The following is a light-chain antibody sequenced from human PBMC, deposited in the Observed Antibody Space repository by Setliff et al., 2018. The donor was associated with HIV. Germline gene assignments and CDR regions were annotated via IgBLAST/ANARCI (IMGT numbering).Light chain of an antibody. J-gene: IGLJ1*01. Sequence: SVLTQPASVSRSPGQSITISCTGTSSDIGDYKYVSWYQQHPGKAPKLIIYDVTNRPSGVSNRFSGSKSGNTASLTISGLQAEDEADYYCSSYTSSITLYVFGTGTKVTVL. CDR2: DVT. V-gene: IGLV2-14*03. CDR3: SSYTSSITLYV. CDR1: SSDIGDYKY.